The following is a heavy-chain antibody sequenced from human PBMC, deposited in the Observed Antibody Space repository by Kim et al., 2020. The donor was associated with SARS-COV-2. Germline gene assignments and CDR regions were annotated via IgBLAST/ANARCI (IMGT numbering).Heavy chain of an antibody. CDR1: GFSFSDHY. J-gene: IGHJ3*01. D-gene: IGHD1-26*01. CDR3: TRGGFQHAYDV. Sequence: GGSLRLSCVASGFSFSDHYMDWARQAPGKGLEWVGRIRKKSESYSTEYAASVQGRFTVSRDDSKSSLYLQMNGLKAEDAAVYFCTRGGFQHAYDVWGQGT. V-gene: IGHV3-72*01. CDR2: IRKKSESYST.